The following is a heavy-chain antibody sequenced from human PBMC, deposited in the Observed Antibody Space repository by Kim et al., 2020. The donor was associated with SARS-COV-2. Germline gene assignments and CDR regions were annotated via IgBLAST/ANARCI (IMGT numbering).Heavy chain of an antibody. V-gene: IGHV4-39*01. J-gene: IGHJ4*02. CDR3: AQEGGDCSGGSCYSGYVSVSY. D-gene: IGHD2-15*01. Sequence: SETLSLTCTVSGGSISSSSYYWGWIRQPPGKGLEWSGSIYYSGSTYYNPSLKSRVTISVDTSKNQFSLKLSSVTAADTAVYYCAQEGGDCSGGSCYSGYVSVSYWGQGTLVTLSS. CDR2: IYYSGST. CDR1: GGSISSSSYY.